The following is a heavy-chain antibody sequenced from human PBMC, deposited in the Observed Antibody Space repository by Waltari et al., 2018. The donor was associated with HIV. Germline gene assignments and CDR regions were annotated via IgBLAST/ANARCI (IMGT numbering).Heavy chain of an antibody. CDR3: DMYYYDSRGYSAAV. CDR1: GCTVSSHH. V-gene: IGHV3-53*01. D-gene: IGHD3-22*01. CDR2: IYSSGKT. J-gene: IGHJ6*02. Sequence: EVQLVESGGGLIQPGGSLRVSCAATGCTVSSHHMRWVRQAPGKGLEWVSVIYSSGKTYYADSVKGRFTISRDNSKNTLYLQMKRLRVEDTAVYYCDMYYYDSRGYSAAVWGQGTTVTVSS.